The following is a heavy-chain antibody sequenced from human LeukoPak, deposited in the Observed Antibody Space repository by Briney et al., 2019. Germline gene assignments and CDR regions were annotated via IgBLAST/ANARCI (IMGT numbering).Heavy chain of an antibody. J-gene: IGHJ4*02. CDR2: ITWDGGST. CDR3: AKDGRNYFDY. Sequence: GGSLRLSCAASGFTFSSYSMNWVRQAPGKGLEWVSLITWDGGSTYYADSVKGRFTISRDNSKNSLYLQMNSLRGEDTALYYCAKDGRNYFDYWGQGTLVTASS. CDR1: GFTFSSYS. V-gene: IGHV3-43D*03.